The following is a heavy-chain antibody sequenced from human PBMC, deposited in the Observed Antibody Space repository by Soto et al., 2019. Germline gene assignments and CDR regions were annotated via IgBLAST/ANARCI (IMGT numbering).Heavy chain of an antibody. CDR1: GSSVTSGNYY. CDR3: ARDWRLGAPDY. J-gene: IGHJ4*02. V-gene: IGHV4-61*01. Sequence: QVQLQESGPGLVKPSETLSLTCTVSGSSVTSGNYYWSWIRQPPGKGLEWIGYIYDSGTTNYNPSPQSXXTXSXXTPKHQFALKLSSVTAADTAVHYCARDWRLGAPDYWGQGTLVTVSS. D-gene: IGHD1-26*01. CDR2: IYDSGTT.